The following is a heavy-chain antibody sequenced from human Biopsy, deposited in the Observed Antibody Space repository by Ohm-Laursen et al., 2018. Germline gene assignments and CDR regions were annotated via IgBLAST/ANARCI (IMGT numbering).Heavy chain of an antibody. J-gene: IGHJ5*02. CDR2: ISDTGTT. V-gene: IGHV4-61*08. CDR1: GGSIGGSGDY. Sequence: GTLSLTCTVSGGSIGGSGDYWSWIRQPLGKGLEWIGYISDTGTTNYNPSLRGRVAMSVDTSKNQFSLKLNSVTAADTAVYYCARDYDTSGYYYVSWGQGTLATVSS. CDR3: ARDYDTSGYYYVS. D-gene: IGHD3-22*01.